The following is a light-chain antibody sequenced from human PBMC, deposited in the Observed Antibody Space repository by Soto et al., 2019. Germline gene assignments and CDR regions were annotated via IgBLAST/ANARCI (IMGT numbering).Light chain of an antibody. CDR3: GTWDDSLSGVV. Sequence: QSVLTQPPSASGTPGQRVTISCSGSSSNIGSNSINWYQQLPGTAPKLLMHSGNQRPSGVPDRFSGSKSGTSASLAITGLQSGDEADYYCGTWDDSLSGVVFGGGTKVTVL. CDR1: SSNIGSNS. V-gene: IGLV1-44*01. CDR2: SGN. J-gene: IGLJ2*01.